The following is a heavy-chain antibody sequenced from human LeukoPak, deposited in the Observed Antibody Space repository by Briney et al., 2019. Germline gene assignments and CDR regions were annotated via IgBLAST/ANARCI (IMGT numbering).Heavy chain of an antibody. J-gene: IGHJ4*02. V-gene: IGHV3-23*01. CDR3: AREDSSWHFDY. CDR2: IGGSGGNT. D-gene: IGHD6-13*01. Sequence: GGSLRLSCAASGFIFSSYSMSWVRQAPGKGLEWVSAIGGSGGNTYYADSVKGRFTISRDNSKNTLYLQMNSLRAEDTAVYYCAREDSSWHFDYWGQGTLVTVSS. CDR1: GFIFSSYS.